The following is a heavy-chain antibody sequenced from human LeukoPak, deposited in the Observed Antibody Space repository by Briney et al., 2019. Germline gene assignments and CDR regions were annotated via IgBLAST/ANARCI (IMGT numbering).Heavy chain of an antibody. V-gene: IGHV3-30*18. CDR3: AKGRGLARTDFDY. J-gene: IGHJ4*02. Sequence: SVTLSCAVSGFTYRCYRLQRLPPAPGKGREGVAVISDDGSYGYYADSVKGRFTISRDTSKNTLFLQMNSVRAEDTAVYYCAKGRGLARTDFDYWGQGTLVTVSS. CDR1: GFTYRCYR. CDR2: ISDDGSYG. D-gene: IGHD3-16*01.